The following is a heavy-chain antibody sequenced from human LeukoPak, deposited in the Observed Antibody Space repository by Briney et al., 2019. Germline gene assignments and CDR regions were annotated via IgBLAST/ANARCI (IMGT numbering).Heavy chain of an antibody. Sequence: GGSLRLSCAASGFTFSTYAMSWVRQAPGKGLEWVSTISGSGDRTYYADSVKGRFTISRDNSKNTLYLQMNSLRAEDTAVYYCARPVGITNRVMEDYWGHGTLVTVSS. CDR2: ISGSGDRT. V-gene: IGHV3-23*01. CDR1: GFTFSTYA. J-gene: IGHJ4*01. D-gene: IGHD2-8*01. CDR3: ARPVGITNRVMEDY.